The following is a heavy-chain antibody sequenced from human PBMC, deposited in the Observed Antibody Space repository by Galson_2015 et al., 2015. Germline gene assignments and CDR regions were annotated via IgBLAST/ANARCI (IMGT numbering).Heavy chain of an antibody. CDR1: GFTSSDSW. CDR2: INQGGSEK. CDR3: AKNWSIDY. J-gene: IGHJ4*02. V-gene: IGHV3-7*05. Sequence: SLRLSCAASGFTSSDSWMTWVRQAPGKGLEWVANINQGGSEKYYVDSVKGRFIISRDNAKNSLYLQMNSLRAEDAAVYYCAKNWSIDYWGQGALVTVSS.